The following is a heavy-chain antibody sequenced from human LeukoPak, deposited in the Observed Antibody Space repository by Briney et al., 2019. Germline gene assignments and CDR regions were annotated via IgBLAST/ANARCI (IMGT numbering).Heavy chain of an antibody. CDR3: ARDSVDSSGWYGVDY. CDR1: GYTFTGYY. Sequence: ASVKVSCKASGYTFTGYYMHWVRQAPGQGLEWMGWINPNSGGTNYAQKFQGRVTMTRDTSISTAYMELSRLRSDDTAVYYCARDSVDSSGWYGVDYWGQGTLVTVSS. D-gene: IGHD6-19*01. CDR2: INPNSGGT. J-gene: IGHJ4*02. V-gene: IGHV1-2*02.